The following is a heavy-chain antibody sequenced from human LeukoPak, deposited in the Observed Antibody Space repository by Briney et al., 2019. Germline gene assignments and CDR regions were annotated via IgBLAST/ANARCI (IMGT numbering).Heavy chain of an antibody. J-gene: IGHJ4*02. CDR3: ARDPRYSYDDSGTFDS. D-gene: IGHD3-22*01. CDR1: EFTFSTYA. CDR2: IKQDGSET. Sequence: PGGSLRLSCAASEFTFSTYAMNWVRQGPGKGLEWLANIKQDGSETYYLDSVKGRFTVSRDNAKNSLYLQMNTLRAEDTAIYYCARDPRYSYDDSGTFDSWGQGTLVIVSS. V-gene: IGHV3-7*01.